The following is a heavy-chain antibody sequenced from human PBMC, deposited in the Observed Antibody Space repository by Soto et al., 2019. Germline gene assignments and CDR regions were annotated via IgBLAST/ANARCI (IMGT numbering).Heavy chain of an antibody. CDR3: ATRDGHEASDY. CDR1: GYPLTELS. Sequence: GSVKVFCKVSGYPLTELSMHLVRQAPGKGLEWMGGFDPGDGETIYAQKFQGRVTMTEDTSTDTAYMELSSLRSEDTAVYYCATRDGHEASDYWGQGTLVTVSS. CDR2: FDPGDGET. V-gene: IGHV1-24*01. J-gene: IGHJ4*02.